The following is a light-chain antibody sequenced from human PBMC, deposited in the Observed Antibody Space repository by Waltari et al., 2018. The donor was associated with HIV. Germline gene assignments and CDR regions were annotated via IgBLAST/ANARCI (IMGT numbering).Light chain of an antibody. Sequence: DIVMTQSPDSLAVSLGERATINCKPSQRVLFSSNNKNYLAWYQQKPGQPPKLLIYWASTRESGVPDRFSGSGSGTDFTLTISSLQAEDVAVYYCQQYYSTPPTFGQGTKLEIK. CDR2: WAS. CDR3: QQYYSTPPT. V-gene: IGKV4-1*01. CDR1: QRVLFSSNNKNY. J-gene: IGKJ2*01.